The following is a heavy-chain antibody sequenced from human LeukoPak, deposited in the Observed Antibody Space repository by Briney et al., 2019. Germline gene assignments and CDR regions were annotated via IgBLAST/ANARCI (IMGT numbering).Heavy chain of an antibody. D-gene: IGHD6-19*01. Sequence: GGSLRLSCAASGFTFRNYGMHWVRQAPGKGLEWVAVISIDGSEKYYADSVKGRFTISRDNSKNTLYLQMNSLRGDDTAVYYCAKSPDVAGTGRFDYWGQGTLVTVSS. V-gene: IGHV3-30*18. CDR1: GFTFRNYG. CDR3: AKSPDVAGTGRFDY. J-gene: IGHJ4*02. CDR2: ISIDGSEK.